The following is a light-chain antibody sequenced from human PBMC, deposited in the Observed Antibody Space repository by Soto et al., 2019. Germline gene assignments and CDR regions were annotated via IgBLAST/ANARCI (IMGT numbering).Light chain of an antibody. CDR1: QRISTW. J-gene: IGKJ1*01. V-gene: IGKV1-5*01. CDR2: DAS. CDR3: QQYNSYSPGRT. Sequence: DIQMTQSPSTLSASVGDRVSITCRASQRISTWLAWYQQKPGKAPKLLIYDASTLESGVPSRFRGSGSGTEVTLTISSLQPEDFATYYCQQYNSYSPGRTFGQGTKVEIK.